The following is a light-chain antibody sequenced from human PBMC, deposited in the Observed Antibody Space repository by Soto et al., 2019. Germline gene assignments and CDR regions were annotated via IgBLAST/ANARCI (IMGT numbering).Light chain of an antibody. CDR1: QSVSSNY. CDR2: GAS. Sequence: EIVLTQSPGTLSLSPGERATLACRASQSVSSNYLAWFQQRPGQPPRLLISGASSRATGIPDRFSGSGSGTDFTLTISRLEPEDFAVYHCQQYGGAPWTFGQGTKLEIK. CDR3: QQYGGAPWT. J-gene: IGKJ1*01. V-gene: IGKV3-20*01.